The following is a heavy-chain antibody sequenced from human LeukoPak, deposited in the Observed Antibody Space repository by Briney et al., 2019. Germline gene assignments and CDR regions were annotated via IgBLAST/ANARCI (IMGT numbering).Heavy chain of an antibody. D-gene: IGHD2-15*01. Sequence: GVSLRLSCAASGITVSSSYMSWVRQAPGKGLEWVSVIYSAGGTYYADSVKGRFTISRDSSKDTIYLQMNSLRAEDTAVYYCAKVPASRWFFDYWGQGTLVTVSS. CDR2: IYSAGGT. J-gene: IGHJ4*02. CDR1: GITVSSSY. V-gene: IGHV3-53*01. CDR3: AKVPASRWFFDY.